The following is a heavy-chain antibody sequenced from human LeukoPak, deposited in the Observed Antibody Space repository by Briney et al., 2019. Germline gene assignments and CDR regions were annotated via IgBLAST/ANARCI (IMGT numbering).Heavy chain of an antibody. D-gene: IGHD5-18*01. CDR1: GGSISSSSYY. J-gene: IGHJ6*03. CDR3: ARINPLRGYSYGYIYYYYYYMDV. Sequence: SETLSLTCTVSGGSISSSSYYWGWIRQPPGKGLEWIGSIYYSGSTYYNPSLKSRVTISVDTSKSQFSLKLSSVTAADTAVYYCARINPLRGYSYGYIYYYYYYMDVWGKGTTVTVSS. V-gene: IGHV4-39*07. CDR2: IYYSGST.